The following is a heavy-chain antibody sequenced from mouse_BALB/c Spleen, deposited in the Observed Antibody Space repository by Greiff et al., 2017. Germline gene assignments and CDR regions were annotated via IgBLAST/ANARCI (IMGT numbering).Heavy chain of an antibody. CDR2: INPNNGGT. CDR1: GYTFTDYN. J-gene: IGHJ3*01. Sequence: VQLQQSGPELVKPGASVKISCKASGYTFTDYNMDWVKQSHGKSLEWIGDINPNNGGTIYNQKFKGKATLTVDKSSSTAYMELRSLTSEDTAVYYCARSDYYGSSYHAYWGQGTLVTVSA. V-gene: IGHV1-18*01. D-gene: IGHD1-1*01. CDR3: ARSDYYGSSYHAY.